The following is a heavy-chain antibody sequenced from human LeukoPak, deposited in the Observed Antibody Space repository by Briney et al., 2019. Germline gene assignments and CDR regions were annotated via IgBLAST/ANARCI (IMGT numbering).Heavy chain of an antibody. Sequence: PGRSLRLSCAASGFTFSSYAMHWVRQAPGKGLEWVAVISYDGSNKYYADSVKGRFTISRDNSKNTLYLQMNSLRAEDTAVYYCARDQDYYDSSGLDYWGQGTLVTVSS. J-gene: IGHJ4*02. D-gene: IGHD3-22*01. V-gene: IGHV3-30-3*01. CDR1: GFTFSSYA. CDR2: ISYDGSNK. CDR3: ARDQDYYDSSGLDY.